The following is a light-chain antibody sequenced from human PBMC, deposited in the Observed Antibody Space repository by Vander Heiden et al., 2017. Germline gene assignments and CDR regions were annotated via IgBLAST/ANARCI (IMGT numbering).Light chain of an antibody. Sequence: QPVLPQSSSASASLGSSVKLTCTLGSGHSNYIIAWHPQQPGKAPRYLMKLESSGSYNKGSGVPDRFSGSSSGADRYLTISNLQFEDEADYYCETWDSDTRVFGGGTKLTVL. CDR3: ETWDSDTRV. V-gene: IGLV4-60*02. CDR2: LESSGSY. CDR1: SGHSNYI. J-gene: IGLJ2*01.